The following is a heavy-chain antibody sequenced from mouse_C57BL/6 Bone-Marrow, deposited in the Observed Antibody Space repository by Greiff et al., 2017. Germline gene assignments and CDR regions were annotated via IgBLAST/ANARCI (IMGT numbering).Heavy chain of an antibody. Sequence: VQLKQSGAELVRPGASVKLSCTASGFNIKDDYMHWVKQRPEQGLEWIGWIDPENGDTEYASQFQGKATITADTSSNTAYLQLSSLTSEDTAVYYCTTPYGGYSRWYFDVWGTGTTVTVSS. CDR2: IDPENGDT. D-gene: IGHD2-3*01. CDR1: GFNIKDDY. CDR3: TTPYGGYSRWYFDV. J-gene: IGHJ1*03. V-gene: IGHV14-4*01.